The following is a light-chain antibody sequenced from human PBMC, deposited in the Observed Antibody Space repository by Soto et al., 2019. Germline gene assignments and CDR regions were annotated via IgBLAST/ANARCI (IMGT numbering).Light chain of an antibody. CDR3: QQYGSSPPVT. CDR1: QSVSSSY. J-gene: IGKJ3*01. V-gene: IGKV3-20*01. CDR2: GAS. Sequence: ESVLTQSPGTLSLSPGERATLSCRASQSVSSSYLAWYQQKPGQAPRLLIYGASSRATGIPDRFSGSGSGTDFTLTISRLEPEDFAVYYCQQYGSSPPVTFGPGNKVDIK.